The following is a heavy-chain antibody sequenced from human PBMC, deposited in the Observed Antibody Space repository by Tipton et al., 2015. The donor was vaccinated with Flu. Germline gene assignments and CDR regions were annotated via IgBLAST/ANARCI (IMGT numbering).Heavy chain of an antibody. J-gene: IGHJ6*02. CDR1: GGSISSGNYF. D-gene: IGHD6-19*01. CDR3: ARAESSLWAGHYYGLDV. CDR2: IHTSGTT. Sequence: TLSLTCTVSGGSISSGNYFWNWIRQPAGKGLEWIGRIHTSGTTYYKPSLKNRVTISLDTSRNHFSLRLTSVTAADTALYFCARAESSLWAGHYYGLDVWGQGTTVTVSS. V-gene: IGHV4-61*02.